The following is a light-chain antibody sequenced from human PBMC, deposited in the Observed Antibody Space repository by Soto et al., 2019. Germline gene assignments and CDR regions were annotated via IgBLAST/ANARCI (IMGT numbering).Light chain of an antibody. J-gene: IGLJ1*01. CDR1: SSNVGSYKL. Sequence: QSALTQPASVSGAPGQSITISCTGTSSNVGSYKLVSWYQQHPGKAPKLMIFEVNKRPSGVSNRFSGSKSGNTASLTISGLKVEDHADYYCCPYGGSPTYVFGTGPKVTV. CDR3: CPYGGSPTYV. V-gene: IGLV2-23*02. CDR2: EVN.